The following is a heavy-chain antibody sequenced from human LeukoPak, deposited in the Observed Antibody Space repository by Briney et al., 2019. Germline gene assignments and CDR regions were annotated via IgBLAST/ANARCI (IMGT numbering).Heavy chain of an antibody. D-gene: IGHD2-15*01. Sequence: GGSLRLSCAASGFTFSTYSMNWVRQAPGKGLEWVSFISICSDNIDYADSVRGRFTTSRDNAKSSLYLEMSSLRDEDTAVYYCAPDFNRGGRDHYWGQGTLVTVSS. CDR2: ISICSDNI. CDR3: APDFNRGGRDHY. V-gene: IGHV3-48*02. J-gene: IGHJ4*02. CDR1: GFTFSTYS.